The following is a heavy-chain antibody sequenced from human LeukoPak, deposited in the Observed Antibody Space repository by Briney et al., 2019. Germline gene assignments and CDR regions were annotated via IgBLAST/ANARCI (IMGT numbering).Heavy chain of an antibody. D-gene: IGHD5-18*01. Sequence: GGSLRLSCAASGFTFSNYAMSWARQAPGKGLEWVSAINGSGGSPYYADSVKGRFTISRDNSKNTLYLQMNSLRAEDTAVYYCTKGTIWLPFDYWGQGTLVTVSS. CDR2: INGSGGSP. V-gene: IGHV3-23*01. CDR3: TKGTIWLPFDY. J-gene: IGHJ4*02. CDR1: GFTFSNYA.